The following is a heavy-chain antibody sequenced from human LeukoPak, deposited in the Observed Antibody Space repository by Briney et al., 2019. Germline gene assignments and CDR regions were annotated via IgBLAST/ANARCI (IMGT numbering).Heavy chain of an antibody. CDR1: GFTFSNYA. CDR2: ITDSGGGT. J-gene: IGHJ4*02. Sequence: PGGSLRLSCVASGFTFSNYAMSWVRQAPGKGLEWVSAITDSGGGTYYADSVKGRFTISRDNSENTLYLQMHSLRAEDTAVYYCAKHLNGTKSSDYWGQGALVTVSS. D-gene: IGHD1-7*01. CDR3: AKHLNGTKSSDY. V-gene: IGHV3-23*01.